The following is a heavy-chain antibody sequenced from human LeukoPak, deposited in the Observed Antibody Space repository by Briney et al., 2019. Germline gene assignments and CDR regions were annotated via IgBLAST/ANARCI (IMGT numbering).Heavy chain of an antibody. D-gene: IGHD3-10*01. CDR3: ARGGNFGSGSHYNY. CDR1: GGSMSGYY. V-gene: IGHV4-4*07. Sequence: SETLSLTCTVSGGSMSGYYWSWIRQPAGKGLEWIGRIYTSGSTSYNPSLKSRVTMSVETSKNQFSLKLSSVTAADTAVYYCARGGNFGSGSHYNYCGQGNLVTVSS. J-gene: IGHJ4*02. CDR2: IYTSGST.